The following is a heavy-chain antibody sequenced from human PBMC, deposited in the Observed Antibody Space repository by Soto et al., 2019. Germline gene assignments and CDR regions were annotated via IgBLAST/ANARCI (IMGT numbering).Heavy chain of an antibody. CDR2: IYWDDDK. Sequence: TLSHTCTVSGGSITNNNYYWSWIRKPPGKALDWLGVIYWDDDKRSGPSLKTRLTITKDTSKNQVVLAMTNMDPVDTATYYCAYLTWNDGQAEYFQYWGQGTLVTVSS. D-gene: IGHD1-1*01. J-gene: IGHJ1*01. CDR1: GGSITNNNYY. V-gene: IGHV2-5*05. CDR3: AYLTWNDGQAEYFQY.